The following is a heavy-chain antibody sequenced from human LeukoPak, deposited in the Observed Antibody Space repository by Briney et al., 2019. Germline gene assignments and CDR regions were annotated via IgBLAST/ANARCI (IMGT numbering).Heavy chain of an antibody. J-gene: IGHJ4*02. CDR2: IYPGDSDT. CDR3: QKTEYDIFTA. V-gene: IGHV5-51*01. CDR1: GYTFTINW. D-gene: IGHD3-9*01. Sequence: GESLKISCKGSGYTFTINWIGWVRQMPGKGLEWMGIIYPGDSDTRYSPSFQSQVTISVDKSINTAYLQWSSLKASDTAIYYKQKTEYDIFTAWGQGTLVTVSS.